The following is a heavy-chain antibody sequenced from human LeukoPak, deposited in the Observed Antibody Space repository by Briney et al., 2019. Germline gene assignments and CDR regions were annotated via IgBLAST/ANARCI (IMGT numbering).Heavy chain of an antibody. D-gene: IGHD3-22*01. CDR2: ISDSGGST. CDR1: GLTLSNYG. V-gene: IGHV3-23*01. Sequence: GGSLRLSCAVSGLTLSNYGMSWVRQAPGKGLEWVAGISDSGGSTNYADSVKGRFTVSRDNPKNTLYLQMKSLRAEDTAVYFCAKRGVVIRVILVGFHKEAYYFDSWGQGALVTVSS. CDR3: AKRGVVIRVILVGFHKEAYYFDS. J-gene: IGHJ4*02.